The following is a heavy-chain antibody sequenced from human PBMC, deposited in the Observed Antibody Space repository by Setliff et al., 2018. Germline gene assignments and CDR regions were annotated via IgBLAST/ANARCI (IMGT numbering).Heavy chain of an antibody. D-gene: IGHD6-13*01. CDR3: ARAGVAAAGRKGVFEY. V-gene: IGHV1-46*01. CDR2: TNPGGGSA. Sequence: GASVKVSCKASGYSFTSYYMYWVRQAPGQGLEWMGTTNPGGGSASIVEQFQGRPTMTRDTSTSTIYMEFSSLRSDDTAVYYCARAGVAAAGRKGVFEYWGQGTLVTVSS. CDR1: GYSFTSYY. J-gene: IGHJ4*02.